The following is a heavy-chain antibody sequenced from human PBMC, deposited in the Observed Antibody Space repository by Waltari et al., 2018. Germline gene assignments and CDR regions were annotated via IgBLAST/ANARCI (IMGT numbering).Heavy chain of an antibody. Sequence: QVQLQESGPGLVKPSETLSLTCTVSGGSISSYYWSWIRQPAGKGLEWIGRIYTSGSTNYNPSLKSRVTMSVDTSKNQFSLKLSSVTAADTAVYYCARDRSYSSGPRDYYYYMDVWGKGTTVTISS. V-gene: IGHV4-4*07. CDR2: IYTSGST. CDR3: ARDRSYSSGPRDYYYYMDV. D-gene: IGHD6-25*01. CDR1: GGSISSYY. J-gene: IGHJ6*03.